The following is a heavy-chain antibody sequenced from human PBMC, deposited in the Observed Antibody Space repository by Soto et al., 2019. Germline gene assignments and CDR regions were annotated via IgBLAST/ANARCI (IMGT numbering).Heavy chain of an antibody. CDR2: IYYSGST. D-gene: IGHD3-3*01. CDR1: GGSINSGDYY. J-gene: IGHJ4*02. CDR3: ARASTIFGVVVRFDS. Sequence: PSETLSLTCTVSGGSINSGDYYWSWIRQPPGKGLEWIGYIYYSGSTYYNPSLKSRVTISVDTSKNQFPLKLDSVTAADAAVYYCARASTIFGVVVRFDSWGQGTLVTVS. V-gene: IGHV4-30-4*01.